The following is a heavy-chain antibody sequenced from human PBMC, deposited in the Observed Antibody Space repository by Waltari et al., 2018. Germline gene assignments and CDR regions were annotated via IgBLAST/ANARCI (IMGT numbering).Heavy chain of an antibody. CDR2: ITHSVST. Sequence: QVLLRQWGAGLLKPSETLSLTCAVYGGSFNFYYRRWIRQPPGEGLEWIGEITHSVSTNYNPSLKSRVSISVDTPNNQFSLKLTSVTAADTAAYYCARRGYCGIDCYSNYFDFWGQGTLVTVSS. D-gene: IGHD2-21*01. CDR1: GGSFNFYY. V-gene: IGHV4-34*01. J-gene: IGHJ4*02. CDR3: ARRGYCGIDCYSNYFDF.